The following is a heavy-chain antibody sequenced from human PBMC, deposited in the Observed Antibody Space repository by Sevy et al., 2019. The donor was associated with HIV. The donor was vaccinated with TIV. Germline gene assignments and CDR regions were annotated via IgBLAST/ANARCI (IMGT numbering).Heavy chain of an antibody. J-gene: IGHJ5*02. CDR2: ISGSGGST. CDR1: GFTFSSYA. Sequence: GGSLRLSCAASGFTFSSYAMSWVRQAPGKGLEWVSAISGSGGSTYYADSVKGRFTISRDNSKNTLYLQMNSLRAEDTAVYYCAKDPSSSWYNGESDPWGQGTLVTVSS. D-gene: IGHD6-13*01. CDR3: AKDPSSSWYNGESDP. V-gene: IGHV3-23*01.